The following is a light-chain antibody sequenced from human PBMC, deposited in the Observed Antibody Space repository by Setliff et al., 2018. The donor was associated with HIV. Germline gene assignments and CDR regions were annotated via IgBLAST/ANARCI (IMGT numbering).Light chain of an antibody. CDR2: QAS. CDR1: SGDVGRYNL. CDR3: CSNTGSNTYV. Sequence: QSVLAQPASVSGSPGQSITISCTGTSGDVGRYNLASWYQQQPGKPPKLMIYQASKRPSGVSNRFSGSKSGNTASLTISGLQAEDEADYYCCSNTGSNTYVFGTGTKV. V-gene: IGLV2-23*01. J-gene: IGLJ1*01.